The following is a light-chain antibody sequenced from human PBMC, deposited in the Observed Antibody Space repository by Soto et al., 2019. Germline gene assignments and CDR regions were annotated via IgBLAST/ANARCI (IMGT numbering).Light chain of an antibody. Sequence: QSVLTQPASVSGSPGQSITISCTGTSSDVGGYNYVSWYQQHPGKAPKLMIYDVSNRPSGVSNRFSGSKSGNTASLTISGLQAEDEADYYCSSYTSSSFLVFGRGTKLTVL. V-gene: IGLV2-14*01. CDR3: SSYTSSSFLV. CDR1: SSDVGGYNY. CDR2: DVS. J-gene: IGLJ2*01.